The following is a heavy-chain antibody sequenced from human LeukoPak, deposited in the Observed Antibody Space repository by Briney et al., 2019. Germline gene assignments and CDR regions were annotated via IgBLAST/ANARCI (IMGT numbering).Heavy chain of an antibody. V-gene: IGHV4-39*07. CDR2: IYYSGST. Sequence: SETLSLTCSVSGDSISGSSYYWGWIRQPPGKGLEWIGSIYYSGSTYYNPSLKSRVTISVDTSKNQFSLKLSSVTAADTAVYYCARTSITMVRGVLLNWFDPWGQGTLVTVSS. J-gene: IGHJ5*02. CDR3: ARTSITMVRGVLLNWFDP. CDR1: GDSISGSSYY. D-gene: IGHD3-10*01.